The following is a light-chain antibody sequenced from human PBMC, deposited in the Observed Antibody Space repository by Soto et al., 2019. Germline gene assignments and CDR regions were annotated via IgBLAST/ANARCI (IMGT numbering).Light chain of an antibody. CDR1: SSDVGGYDY. CDR3: CSYSTNNARV. Sequence: QSVLTQPASVSGSPGQSITISCTGTSSDVGGYDYVSWYQQHPGKAPKLMIYEVSNRPSGVSHRFSGSSSGNTASLTISGLQAEDEADYHCCSYSTNNARVFGGGTKLTVL. J-gene: IGLJ3*02. CDR2: EVS. V-gene: IGLV2-14*01.